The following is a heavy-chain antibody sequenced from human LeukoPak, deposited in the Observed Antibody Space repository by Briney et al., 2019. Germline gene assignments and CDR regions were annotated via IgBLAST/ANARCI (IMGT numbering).Heavy chain of an antibody. Sequence: ASVKVSFKASGYTFTSYGISWVRQAPGQGLEWMGWINPNSGGTNYAQKFQGRVTMTRDTSISTAYMELSRLRSDDTAVYYCARSDYYDSSGYYFDYWGQGTLVTVSS. CDR2: INPNSGGT. CDR1: GYTFTSYG. CDR3: ARSDYYDSSGYYFDY. V-gene: IGHV1-2*02. D-gene: IGHD3-22*01. J-gene: IGHJ4*02.